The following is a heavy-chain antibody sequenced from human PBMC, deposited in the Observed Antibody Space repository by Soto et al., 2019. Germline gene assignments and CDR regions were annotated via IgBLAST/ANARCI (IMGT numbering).Heavy chain of an antibody. CDR2: IYSGGST. Sequence: EVQLVESGGGLVQPGGSLRLSCAASGFTVSSNYMSWVRQAPGKGLEWVSVIYSGGSTYYADSVKGRFTISRDNSKNTLYLQMNCLRAEDTAVYYCERDGETEWTGAFDIWGQGTMVTVSS. CDR1: GFTVSSNY. D-gene: IGHD3-3*01. CDR3: ERDGETEWTGAFDI. V-gene: IGHV3-66*01. J-gene: IGHJ3*02.